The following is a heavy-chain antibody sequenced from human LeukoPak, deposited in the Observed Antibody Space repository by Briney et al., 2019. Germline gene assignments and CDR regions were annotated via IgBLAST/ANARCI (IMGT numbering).Heavy chain of an antibody. J-gene: IGHJ2*01. D-gene: IGHD6-25*01. V-gene: IGHV4-30-2*01. CDR1: GGSISSGGYS. CDR2: IYHSGST. CDR3: AREVLQRTWYFDL. Sequence: SQTLSLTCAVSGGSISSGGYSWSWIRQPPGKGLEWIGYIYHSGSTYYNPSLKSRVTISVDRSKNQFSLKLSSVTAAGTAVYYCAREVLQRTWYFDLWGRGTLVTVSS.